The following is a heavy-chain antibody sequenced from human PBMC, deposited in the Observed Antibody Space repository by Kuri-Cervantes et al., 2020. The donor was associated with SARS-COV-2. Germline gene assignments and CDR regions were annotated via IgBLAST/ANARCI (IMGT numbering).Heavy chain of an antibody. D-gene: IGHD3-22*01. CDR2: IYHSGST. Sequence: SETLSLTCTVSGYSISRGYYWGWIRQPPGKGLEWIASIYHSGSTYDNPSLKSRVTISVDTSKNQFSLKLSSVTAADTAVYYCARRGDYYDSSGYYYHLQYYFDYWGQGTLVTVSS. CDR3: ARRGDYYDSSGYYYHLQYYFDY. CDR1: GYSISRGYY. J-gene: IGHJ4*02. V-gene: IGHV4-38-2*02.